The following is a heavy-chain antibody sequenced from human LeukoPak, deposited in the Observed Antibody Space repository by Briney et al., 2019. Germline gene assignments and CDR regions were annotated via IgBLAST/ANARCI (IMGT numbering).Heavy chain of an antibody. CDR3: ARVIVENYDFWSGYYWAYYYGMDV. D-gene: IGHD3-3*01. J-gene: IGHJ6*02. V-gene: IGHV4-34*01. Sequence: KPSETLSLTCAVYGGSFSGYYWSWFRQPPGKGLEWIGEINHSGSPNYNPSLKSRVTISVDTSKNQFSLKLSSVTAADTAVYYCARVIVENYDFWSGYYWAYYYGMDVWGQGTTVTVSS. CDR1: GGSFSGYY. CDR2: INHSGSP.